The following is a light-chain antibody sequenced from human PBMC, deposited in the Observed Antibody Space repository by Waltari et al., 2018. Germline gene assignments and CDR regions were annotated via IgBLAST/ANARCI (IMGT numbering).Light chain of an antibody. CDR3: SSYTTSSTVV. CDR2: DFS. J-gene: IGLJ2*01. CDR1: SSDVGAYNY. V-gene: IGLV2-14*03. Sequence: QSALTQPASVSGSPGQSITISCTGTSSDVGAYNYVSWYRQHPGTAPKLLIFDFSHRPSGVSTRFSGSKSGNTASLTISGLQAEDEADYYCSSYTTSSTVVFGGGTKLTVL.